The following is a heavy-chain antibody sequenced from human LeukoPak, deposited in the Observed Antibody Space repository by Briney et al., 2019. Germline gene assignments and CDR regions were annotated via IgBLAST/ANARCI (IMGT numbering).Heavy chain of an antibody. D-gene: IGHD6-19*01. V-gene: IGHV3-21*01. Sequence: GGPQRLSCAASVFTFSVYRVNWAPNARGEGVVCVSSFSSSSTYIYYADSVKGRFTISRDNAKNSLYQQMNSLRAEDTAVYYCARALEPSVAVIDYWGQGTLVTVSS. CDR1: VFTFSVYR. CDR2: FSSSSTYI. CDR3: ARALEPSVAVIDY. J-gene: IGHJ4*02.